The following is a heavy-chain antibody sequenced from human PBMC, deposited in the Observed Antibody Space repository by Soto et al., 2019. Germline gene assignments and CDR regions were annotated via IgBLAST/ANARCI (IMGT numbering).Heavy chain of an antibody. CDR3: ARSGSGWLDY. Sequence: PSDTLSLTCTVSGDSISSYYWSWIRQPPGKGLEWIGYIYYSGSTNYNPSIKSRVTISVDTSKNQFSLKLSSVTAADTAVYYCARSGSGWLDYWGQGTLVTVS. CDR2: IYYSGST. V-gene: IGHV4-59*01. D-gene: IGHD6-19*01. J-gene: IGHJ4*02. CDR1: GDSISSYY.